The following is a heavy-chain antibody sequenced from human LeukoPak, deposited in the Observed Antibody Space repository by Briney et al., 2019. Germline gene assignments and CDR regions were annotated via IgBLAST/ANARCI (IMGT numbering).Heavy chain of an antibody. J-gene: IGHJ3*02. CDR2: IFPGDSST. D-gene: IGHD3-22*01. Sequence: GESLKISFKGSAYSFTNSWVGWVRQMPGKGLEWMAVIFPGDSSTQYTPSFQDQVTISVDKSTTTAYLQWSRLKASDTAMYYCTTYSYTGGYYAFDIWGQGTMVTVSS. CDR1: AYSFTNSW. CDR3: TTYSYTGGYYAFDI. V-gene: IGHV5-51*01.